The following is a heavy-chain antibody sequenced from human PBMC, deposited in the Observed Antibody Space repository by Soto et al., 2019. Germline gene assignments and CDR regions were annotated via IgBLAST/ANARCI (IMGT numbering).Heavy chain of an antibody. Sequence: EVQLVESGGGLMRPGGSLRLSCVASGFTFSSYEMNWVRQAPGRGLEWISYISSNGATKYYANSVKGRFTVSRDNAKNSVYLHMKSLRGEDTALYYCARGTCSTPDCYSWGYGMDVWGQGATVIVSS. J-gene: IGHJ6*02. CDR2: ISSNGATK. D-gene: IGHD2-21*02. V-gene: IGHV3-48*03. CDR1: GFTFSSYE. CDR3: ARGTCSTPDCYSWGYGMDV.